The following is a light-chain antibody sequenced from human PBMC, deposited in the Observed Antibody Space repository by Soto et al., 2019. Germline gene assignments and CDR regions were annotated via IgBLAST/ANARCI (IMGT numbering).Light chain of an antibody. CDR1: SSDVGGYNY. Sequence: QSVLTQPASVSGSLGQSITISCTGTSSDVGGYNYVSWYQQHPGKAPKLMFYEVSNRPSGVSNRFSGSKSGNTASLTISGLQAEDEADYYCSSYTTSSTLVVFGGGTKLTVL. V-gene: IGLV2-14*01. CDR3: SSYTTSSTLVV. J-gene: IGLJ2*01. CDR2: EVS.